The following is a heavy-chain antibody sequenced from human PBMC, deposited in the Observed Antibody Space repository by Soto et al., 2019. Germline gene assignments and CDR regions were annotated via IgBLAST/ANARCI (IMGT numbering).Heavy chain of an antibody. V-gene: IGHV4-59*05. J-gene: IGHJ4*02. CDR3: ARRSIVGATTHFDY. CDR1: GDSVTSHY. D-gene: IGHD1-26*01. CDR2: IYYSGST. Sequence: PSETLSLTCSFSGDSVTSHYLTWIRQSPGKGLEWIGSIYYSGSTYYNPSLKSRVTISVDTSKNQFSLKLSSVTAADTAVYYCARRSIVGATTHFDYWGQGTLVTVSS.